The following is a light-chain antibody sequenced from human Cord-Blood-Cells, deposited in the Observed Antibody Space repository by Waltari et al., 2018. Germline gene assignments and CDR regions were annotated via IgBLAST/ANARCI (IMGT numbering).Light chain of an antibody. V-gene: IGLV2-8*01. CDR2: EVS. Sequence: ALSQPPSASGSPGQSVTISCTGTSSDVGGYNYVSWYQQHPGKAPKLMIYEVSKRPSGVPDRFSGSKSGNTASLTVSGLQAEDEADYYCSSYAGSNINYVFGTGTKVTVL. CDR3: SSYAGSNINYV. CDR1: SSDVGGYNY. J-gene: IGLJ1*01.